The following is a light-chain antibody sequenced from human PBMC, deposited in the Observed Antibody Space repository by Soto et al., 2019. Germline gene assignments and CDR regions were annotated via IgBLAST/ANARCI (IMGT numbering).Light chain of an antibody. CDR1: SSDIGAYDH. CDR2: SVS. CDR3: NSYAFSRSYV. V-gene: IGLV2-14*01. Sequence: QSVLTHPASVSGSPGQSITISCSGTSSDIGAYDHVAWYQQILGKSPKLLIYSVSNRPSGVSYRFSSSKAGNTASLTISTLRAEIAADVDCNSYAFSRSYVYGSGTTATVL. J-gene: IGLJ1*01.